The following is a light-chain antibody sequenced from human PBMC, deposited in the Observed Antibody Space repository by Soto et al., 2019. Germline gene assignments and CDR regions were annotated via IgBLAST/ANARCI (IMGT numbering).Light chain of an antibody. J-gene: IGKJ4*01. V-gene: IGKV3-20*01. CDR3: QQYATSPLT. CDR2: DAS. Sequence: VFTQTPGTLSLSPGAIATLSCRASQSVSRNYLAWYQQKPGQAPRLLIFDASTPAPGIPDRFSGSGSEADFTLTISRLEAEDFAVYHCQQYATSPLTFGGGTKLEIK. CDR1: QSVSRNY.